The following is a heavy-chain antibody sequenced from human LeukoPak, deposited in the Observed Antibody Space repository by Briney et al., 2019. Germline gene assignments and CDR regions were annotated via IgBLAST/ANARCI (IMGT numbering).Heavy chain of an antibody. CDR3: AKRGPIYSSSPGNYFDY. J-gene: IGHJ4*02. D-gene: IGHD6-6*01. Sequence: GGSLRLSCTVSGFPFSNYAMTWVRQAPGKGLEWVSSISGSDDGTYYADSVKGRFTISRDNSKNTLYLQMNSLRAEDTAVYYCAKRGPIYSSSPGNYFDYWGQGTLVTVSS. CDR2: ISGSDDGT. CDR1: GFPFSNYA. V-gene: IGHV3-23*01.